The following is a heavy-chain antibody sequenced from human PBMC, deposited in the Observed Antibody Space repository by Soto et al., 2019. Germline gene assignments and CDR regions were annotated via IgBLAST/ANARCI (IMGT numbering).Heavy chain of an antibody. Sequence: ASVKVSCKASGYTFTGYYMHWVRQAPGQGLEWMGWINPNSGGTNYAQKFQGWVTMTRDTSISTAYMELSRLRSDDTAVYYCAREHLTEIYRYGMDVWGQGTTVTVSS. D-gene: IGHD3-3*01. V-gene: IGHV1-2*04. CDR1: GYTFTGYY. J-gene: IGHJ6*02. CDR2: INPNSGGT. CDR3: AREHLTEIYRYGMDV.